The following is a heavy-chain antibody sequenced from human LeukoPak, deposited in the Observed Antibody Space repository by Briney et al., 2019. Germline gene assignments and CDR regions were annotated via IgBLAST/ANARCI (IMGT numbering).Heavy chain of an antibody. J-gene: IGHJ4*02. CDR3: AKGTRQFHSSGWYAEFEY. D-gene: IGHD6-19*01. CDR2: ISWNSGSI. V-gene: IGHV3-9*01. CDR1: GFTFDDYA. Sequence: PGGSLRLSCAASGFTFDDYAMYWVRQAPGKGLEGVSGISWNSGSIGYADSVKGRFTISRDNAKNSLYLQMNSLRAEDTAFYYCAKGTRQFHSSGWYAEFEYWGQGTLVTVSS.